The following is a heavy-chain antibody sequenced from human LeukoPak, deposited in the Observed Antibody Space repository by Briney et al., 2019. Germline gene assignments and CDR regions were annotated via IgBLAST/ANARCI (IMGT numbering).Heavy chain of an antibody. D-gene: IGHD6-19*01. CDR3: ATGREYSSVDTFDY. CDR1: GYTLTELS. V-gene: IGHV1-24*01. CDR2: FDPEDGET. Sequence: ASVKVSCKVSGYTLTELSMHWVRQAPGKGPEWMGGFDPEDGETIYAQKFQGRVTMTENTSTDTAYMELSSLRSEDTAVYYCATGREYSSVDTFDYWGQGTLVTVSS. J-gene: IGHJ4*02.